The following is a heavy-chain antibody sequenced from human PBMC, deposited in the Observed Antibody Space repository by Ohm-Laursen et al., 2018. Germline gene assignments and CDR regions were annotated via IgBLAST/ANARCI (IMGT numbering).Heavy chain of an antibody. CDR1: GGSFSGYY. D-gene: IGHD6-19*01. Sequence: TLSLTCAVYGGSFSGYYWSWIRQPPGKGLEWIGEINHSGSTNYNPSLKSRVTISVDTSKNQFSLKLSSVTAADTAMYYCARVKQWLIYAFDIWGQGTMVTVSS. J-gene: IGHJ3*02. V-gene: IGHV4-34*01. CDR3: ARVKQWLIYAFDI. CDR2: INHSGST.